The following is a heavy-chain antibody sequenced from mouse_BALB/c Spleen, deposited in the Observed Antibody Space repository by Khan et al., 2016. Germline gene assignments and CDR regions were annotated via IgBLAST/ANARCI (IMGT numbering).Heavy chain of an antibody. J-gene: IGHJ3*01. CDR1: GYSITSDYA. CDR2: INYSGDT. CDR3: AREDYSWFSY. D-gene: IGHD1-1*02. V-gene: IGHV3-2*02. Sequence: EVQLQESGPGLVKPSQSLSLTCTVTGYSITSDYAWNWIRQFPGNKLEWMGYINYSGDTHYTPSLKSRISITRDTSKNHFFLHLTSVTAEDTATYYCAREDYSWFSYWGQGTLVTVSA.